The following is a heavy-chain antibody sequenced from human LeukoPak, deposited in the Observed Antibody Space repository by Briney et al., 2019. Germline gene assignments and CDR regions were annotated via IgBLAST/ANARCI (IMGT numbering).Heavy chain of an antibody. J-gene: IGHJ6*03. CDR2: IYTSGST. Sequence: PSETLSLTCTVSGGSISSYYWSWIRQPPGKELEWIGYIYTSGSTNYNPSLKSRVTISVDTSKNQFSLKLSSVTAADTAVYYCASSGDCSSTSCPYYYYYYMDVWGKGTTVTVSS. V-gene: IGHV4-4*09. CDR1: GGSISSYY. CDR3: ASSGDCSSTSCPYYYYYYMDV. D-gene: IGHD2-2*03.